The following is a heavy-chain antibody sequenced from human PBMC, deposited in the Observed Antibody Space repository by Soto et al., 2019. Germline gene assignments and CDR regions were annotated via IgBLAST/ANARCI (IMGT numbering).Heavy chain of an antibody. Sequence: QVQLVQSGAEVKKPGSSVKVSCKASGGTFRSYTISWVRQAPGQGLEWMGGIIPIFGTANYAQKFQGRITITADESTSTAYMELNSLRSEATAVYYCATFQGCSGFSCYDLDVWGQGTTVTVSS. CDR1: GGTFRSYT. V-gene: IGHV1-69*01. J-gene: IGHJ6*02. CDR2: IIPIFGTA. CDR3: ATFQGCSGFSCYDLDV. D-gene: IGHD1-26*01.